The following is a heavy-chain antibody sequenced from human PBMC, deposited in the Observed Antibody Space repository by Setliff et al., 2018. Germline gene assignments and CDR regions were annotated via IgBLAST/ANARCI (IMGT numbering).Heavy chain of an antibody. CDR1: GYSISSGYY. V-gene: IGHV4-38-2*01. Sequence: SETLSLTCAVSGYSISSGYYWGWIRQPPGKGLEWIGSIYYSGSTYYNPSLKSRVTISVDTSKNQFSLKLSSVTAADTAVYYCARAAGYSSSWYHYYYGMDVWGQGTTVTVSS. J-gene: IGHJ6*02. CDR3: ARAAGYSSSWYHYYYGMDV. CDR2: IYYSGST. D-gene: IGHD6-13*01.